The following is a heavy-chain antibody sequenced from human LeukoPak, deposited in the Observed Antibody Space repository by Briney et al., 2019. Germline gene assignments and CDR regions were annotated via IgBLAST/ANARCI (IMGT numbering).Heavy chain of an antibody. CDR2: ISHDGGNK. CDR3: ARGPSSSGWYMLSYYYYGMDV. J-gene: IGHJ6*02. V-gene: IGHV3-30*14. Sequence: LGGSLRLSCAASGFTFSSYTMHWVRQAPDKGLEWVAVISHDGGNKYYADSVKGRFTISRDNSKNTLYLQMNSLRAEDTAVYYCARGPSSSGWYMLSYYYYGMDVWGQGTTVTVSS. CDR1: GFTFSSYT. D-gene: IGHD6-19*01.